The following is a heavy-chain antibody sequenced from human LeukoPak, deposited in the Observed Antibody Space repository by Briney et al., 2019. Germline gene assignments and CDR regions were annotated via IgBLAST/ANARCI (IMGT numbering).Heavy chain of an antibody. CDR1: GGSISSYY. Sequence: SETLSLACTVSGGSISSYYWSWIRQPPGKGLEWIVYIYYSGSTNYNPSLKSRVTISVDTSKNQFSLKLSSVTAADTAVYYCARSVEGYCSGDNCYYYYYYMDVWGKGTTVTVSS. CDR2: IYYSGST. CDR3: ARSVEGYCSGDNCYYYYYYMDV. V-gene: IGHV4-59*01. D-gene: IGHD2-15*01. J-gene: IGHJ6*03.